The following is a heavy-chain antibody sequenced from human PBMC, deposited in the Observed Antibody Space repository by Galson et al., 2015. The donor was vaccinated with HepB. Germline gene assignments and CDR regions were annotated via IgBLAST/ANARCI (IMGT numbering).Heavy chain of an antibody. J-gene: IGHJ6*02. CDR3: ARDRAGLYDILTGYSFYYGMDV. CDR1: GFTFSSYA. D-gene: IGHD3-9*01. Sequence: SLRLSCAASGFTFSSYAMHWVRQAPGKGLEYVSAISSNGGSTYYANSVKGRFTISRDNSKNTLYLQMGSLRAEDMAVYYCARDRAGLYDILTGYSFYYGMDVWGQGTTVTVSS. V-gene: IGHV3-64*01. CDR2: ISSNGGST.